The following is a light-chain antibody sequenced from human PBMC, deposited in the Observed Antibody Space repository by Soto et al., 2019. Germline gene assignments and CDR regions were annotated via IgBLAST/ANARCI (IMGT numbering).Light chain of an antibody. CDR1: SSDVGKYDR. Sequence: QSVLTQPPSVCGSPGQSVTISCTGTSSDVGKYDRVSWYQQPPGTAPKLIIYEVTNRPSGVPARFSGSKSGNTASLTISGLQAEDEADYYCSSYTSTSRYVFGAGTKVTVL. CDR2: EVT. V-gene: IGLV2-18*02. J-gene: IGLJ1*01. CDR3: SSYTSTSRYV.